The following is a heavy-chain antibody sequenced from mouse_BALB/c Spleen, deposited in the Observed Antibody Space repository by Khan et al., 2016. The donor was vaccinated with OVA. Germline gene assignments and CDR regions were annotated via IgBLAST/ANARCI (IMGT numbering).Heavy chain of an antibody. V-gene: IGHV5-6-5*01. CDR3: ARGYGNFVNPHYAVDY. J-gene: IGHJ4*01. D-gene: IGHD2-1*01. CDR1: GFTFSIYA. Sequence: EVELVESGGGLVKPGGSLKLSCAASGFTFSIYAMSWVRQTPEQRLEWVASISSGGSTYYPDRVKGRFTISRDNARNILYLQMSSLRSEDTAMYYCARGYGNFVNPHYAVDYWGQGTSVTVSS. CDR2: ISSGGST.